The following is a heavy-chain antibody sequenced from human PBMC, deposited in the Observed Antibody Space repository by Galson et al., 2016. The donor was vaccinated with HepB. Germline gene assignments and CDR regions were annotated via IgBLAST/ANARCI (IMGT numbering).Heavy chain of an antibody. Sequence: SETLSLTCTVSGGSISSSDYYWGWIRQPPGKGLEWIGSIYYSGSTYYSGSTYYKSSLKSRVTISVDTSKNQFSLKVSSVTAADTAVYYCARHGAEDTAHFDYWGQGTLVTVSS. CDR2: IYYSGSTYYSGST. J-gene: IGHJ4*02. CDR1: GGSISSSDYY. V-gene: IGHV4-39*01. CDR3: ARHGAEDTAHFDY. D-gene: IGHD5-18*01.